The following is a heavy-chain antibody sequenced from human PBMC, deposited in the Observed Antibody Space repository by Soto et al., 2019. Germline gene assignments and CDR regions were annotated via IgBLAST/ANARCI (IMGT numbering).Heavy chain of an antibody. J-gene: IGHJ4*02. CDR1: GYSFTNCD. CDR2: ISPYNDDT. CDR3: ARYCSSTSCDHYFDY. V-gene: IGHV1-18*01. D-gene: IGHD2-2*01. Sequence: AASVNVSRKASGYSFTNCDISWVRQAPGPGLEWMGWISPYNDDTNYAQKLQGRVTMTTDTSTSTAYMELRSLRSDDTAVYYCARYCSSTSCDHYFDYWGQGTLVTVSS.